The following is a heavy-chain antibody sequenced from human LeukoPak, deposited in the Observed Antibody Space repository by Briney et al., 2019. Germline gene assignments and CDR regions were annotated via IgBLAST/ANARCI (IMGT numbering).Heavy chain of an antibody. CDR3: ARLVSYDVLTENFYKYYMDV. Sequence: SETLSLTCTASSGSISSNNYYWGWIRQPPGKGLEWIGSIYYTGSTFYNPSLKSRVTMSLDALKNQFTPKVTSVTATDTAVYYCARLVSYDVLTENFYKYYMDVWGKGTTVTVSS. CDR1: SGSISSNNYY. D-gene: IGHD3-9*01. CDR2: IYYTGST. V-gene: IGHV4-39*01. J-gene: IGHJ6*03.